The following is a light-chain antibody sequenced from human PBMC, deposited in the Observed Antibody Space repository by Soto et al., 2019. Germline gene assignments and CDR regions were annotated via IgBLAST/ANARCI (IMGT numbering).Light chain of an antibody. Sequence: DIVMTQSPDSLAVSLGERATINCKSSQSVLYSSNNTNYLAWYQQKPGQTPKLLIYRASTRESGVPDRFSGSGSGKDFTITISSLQAEDVSVYYCQQYYSTLPTFFQGTKVEIK. CDR3: QQYYSTLPT. CDR1: QSVLYSSNNTNY. V-gene: IGKV4-1*01. J-gene: IGKJ1*01. CDR2: RAS.